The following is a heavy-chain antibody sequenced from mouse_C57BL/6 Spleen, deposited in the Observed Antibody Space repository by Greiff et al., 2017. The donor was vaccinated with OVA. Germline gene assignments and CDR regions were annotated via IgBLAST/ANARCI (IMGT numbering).Heavy chain of an antibody. D-gene: IGHD2-5*01. V-gene: IGHV1-50*01. CDR3: ARRPTIVTTSWYFDV. CDR1: GYTFTSYW. J-gene: IGHJ1*03. CDR2: IDPSDSYT. Sequence: VQLQQPGAELVKPGASVKLSCKASGYTFTSYWMQWVKQRPGQGLEWIGEIDPSDSYTNYNQKFKGKATLTVDTPSSTAYMQLSSLTSEDSAVYYCARRPTIVTTSWYFDVWGTGTTVTVSS.